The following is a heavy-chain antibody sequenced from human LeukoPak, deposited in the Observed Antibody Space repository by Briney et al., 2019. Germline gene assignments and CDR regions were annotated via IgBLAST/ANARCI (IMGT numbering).Heavy chain of an antibody. CDR3: ARDAGSSSVGY. V-gene: IGHV4-59*01. CDR1: GGSISSYY. D-gene: IGHD6-13*01. J-gene: IGHJ4*02. CDR2: IYYSGST. Sequence: SETLSLTCTVSGGSISSYYWSWIRQPPGRGLEWIGYIYYSGSTNYNPSLKSRVTISVDTSKNQFSLKLSSVTAADTAVYYCARDAGSSSVGYWGQGTLVTVSS.